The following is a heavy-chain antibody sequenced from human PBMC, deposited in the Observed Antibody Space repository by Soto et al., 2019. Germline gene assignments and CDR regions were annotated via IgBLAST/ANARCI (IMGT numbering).Heavy chain of an antibody. V-gene: IGHV1-69*13. CDR1: GGTFSSYA. J-gene: IGHJ6*02. Sequence: GASVQVSCKASGGTFSSYAISWVRQAPGQGLEWMGGIIPIFGTANYAQKFQGRVTITADESTSTAYMELSSLRSEDTAVYYCARAIFGDYYYGMDVWGQGTTVTVSS. CDR3: ARAIFGDYYYGMDV. CDR2: IIPIFGTA. D-gene: IGHD3-3*01.